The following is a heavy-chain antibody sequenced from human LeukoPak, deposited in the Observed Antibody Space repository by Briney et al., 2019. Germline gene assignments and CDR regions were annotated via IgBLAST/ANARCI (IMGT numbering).Heavy chain of an antibody. CDR2: IRYDGSNK. D-gene: IGHD6-19*01. CDR1: GFTFSSYG. J-gene: IGHJ6*02. Sequence: GGSLRLSCAASGFTFSSYGMHWVRQAPGKGLEWVAFIRYDGSNKYYADSVKGRFTISRDSSKNTLYLQMNSLGAEDTAVYYCARDAQWPDGYGMDVWGQGTTVTVSS. V-gene: IGHV3-30*02. CDR3: ARDAQWPDGYGMDV.